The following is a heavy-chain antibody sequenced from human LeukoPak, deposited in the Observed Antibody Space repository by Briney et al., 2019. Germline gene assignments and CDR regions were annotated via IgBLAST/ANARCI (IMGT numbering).Heavy chain of an antibody. CDR3: AKEDGGYCSSTSCYALSY. J-gene: IGHJ4*02. CDR2: IRYDGSNK. V-gene: IGHV3-30*02. Sequence: GGSLRLSCAASGFTFSSYGMHWVRQAPGKGLEWVAFIRYDGSNKYYADSVKGRFTISRDNSKNTLYLQMNSLRAEDTAVYYCAKEDGGYCSSTSCYALSYWGQGTLVTVSS. CDR1: GFTFSSYG. D-gene: IGHD2-2*01.